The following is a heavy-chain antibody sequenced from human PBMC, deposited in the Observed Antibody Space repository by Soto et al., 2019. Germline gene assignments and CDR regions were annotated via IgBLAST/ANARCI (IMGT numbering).Heavy chain of an antibody. CDR2: ISGSGGST. Sequence: PGGSLRLSCAASGFTFSSYAMSWVRQAPGKGMEWVAAISGSGGSTYYADSVKGRFTISRENSKNTLYLQMNSLRVEDTAVYYCARDKCSGGHCYSYFDYWGQGILVTVSS. D-gene: IGHD2-15*01. CDR3: ARDKCSGGHCYSYFDY. CDR1: GFTFSSYA. V-gene: IGHV3-23*01. J-gene: IGHJ4*02.